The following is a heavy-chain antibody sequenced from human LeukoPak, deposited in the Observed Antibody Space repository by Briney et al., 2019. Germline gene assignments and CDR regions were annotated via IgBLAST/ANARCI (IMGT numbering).Heavy chain of an antibody. CDR2: IYYSGST. CDR1: GGSISSYY. Sequence: PSETLSLTCTVSGGSISSYYWSWIRQPPGKGLEWIGYIYYSGSTNYNPSLKSRVTISVDTSKNQFSLKLSSVTAADTAVYYCAASREVYYGSGSYLPFDYWGQGTLVTVPS. CDR3: AASREVYYGSGSYLPFDY. D-gene: IGHD3-10*01. V-gene: IGHV4-59*01. J-gene: IGHJ4*02.